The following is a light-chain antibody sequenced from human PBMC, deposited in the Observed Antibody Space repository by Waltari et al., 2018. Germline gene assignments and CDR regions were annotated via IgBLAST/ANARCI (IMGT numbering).Light chain of an antibody. CDR2: DVT. CDR1: SSDVGGYNY. J-gene: IGLJ1*01. CDR3: CSYAGIFTLYV. Sequence: QSALTQPRSVSGSPGQSVTISCTGTSSDVGGYNYVSWYQQRPGKAPKLMIYDVTKRPSGVPDRFSGSKSGNTASLTISGLQAEDEADYYCCSYAGIFTLYVFGAGTKVTVL. V-gene: IGLV2-11*01.